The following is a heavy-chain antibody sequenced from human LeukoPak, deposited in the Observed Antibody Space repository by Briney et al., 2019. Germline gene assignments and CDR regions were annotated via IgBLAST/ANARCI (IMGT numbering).Heavy chain of an antibody. D-gene: IGHD3-10*01. V-gene: IGHV4-31*03. Sequence: SETLSLTCTVSGGSISSGGYYWSWIRQHPGKGLVWIGYIYYTGSTYYNPSLKSRVTISVDTSKNQFSLKLSSVTAADTAVYYCARVVLITMVRGVGIIDYWGQGTLVTVSS. J-gene: IGHJ4*02. CDR3: ARVVLITMVRGVGIIDY. CDR2: IYYTGST. CDR1: GGSISSGGYY.